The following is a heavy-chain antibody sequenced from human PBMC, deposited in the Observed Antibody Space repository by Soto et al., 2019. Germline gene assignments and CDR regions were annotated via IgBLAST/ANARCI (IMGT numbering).Heavy chain of an antibody. J-gene: IGHJ6*02. CDR1: GFTFSSYS. V-gene: IGHV3-48*02. CDR3: ARDRRYDFWSGYFPYYYYGMDV. Sequence: GGSLRLSCAASGFTFSSYSMNWVRQAPGKGLEWVSYISSSSSTIYYADSVKGRFTISRDNAKNSLYLQMNSLRDEDTAVYYCARDRRYDFWSGYFPYYYYGMDVWGQGTTVTVSS. D-gene: IGHD3-3*01. CDR2: ISSSSSTI.